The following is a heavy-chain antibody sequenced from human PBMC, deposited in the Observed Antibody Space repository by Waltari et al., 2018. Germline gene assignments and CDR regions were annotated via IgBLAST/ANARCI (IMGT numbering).Heavy chain of an antibody. J-gene: IGHJ5*02. CDR3: ARVNSGSYSRLDP. CDR1: GGTFSSYA. CDR2: IIPIRGIA. Sequence: QVQLVQSGAEVKKPGSSVKVSCKASGGTFSSYAISWVRQAPGQGLEWMGGIIPIRGIANDAQKFQGRVTITADESTSTAYMELSSLRAEDTAVYYCARVNSGSYSRLDPWGQGTLVTVSS. D-gene: IGHD1-26*01. V-gene: IGHV1-69*04.